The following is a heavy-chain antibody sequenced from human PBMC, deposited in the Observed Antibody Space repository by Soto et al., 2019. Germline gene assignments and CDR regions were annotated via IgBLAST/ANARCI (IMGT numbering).Heavy chain of an antibody. Sequence: GESLKISCTASGFTFSSYGMHWVRQAPGEGLEWVAVIWYDGSDKYYVDSVKGRFTISRDNSKNTLYLQMNSLRVEDTAVYYCARGTGHNYYYMDVWGKGTTVTVSS. V-gene: IGHV3-33*01. CDR1: GFTFSSYG. CDR2: IWYDGSDK. CDR3: ARGTGHNYYYMDV. J-gene: IGHJ6*03. D-gene: IGHD3-10*01.